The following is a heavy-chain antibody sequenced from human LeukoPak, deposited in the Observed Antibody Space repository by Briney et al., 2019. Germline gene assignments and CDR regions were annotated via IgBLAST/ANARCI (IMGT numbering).Heavy chain of an antibody. CDR2: IYYSGYT. Sequence: SETLSLTCTVSGGSISSSSYYWGWIRQPPGKGLEWIGSIYYSGYTYYNPSLKSRVTISVDTSKNQFSLKLTSVTAADTAVYYCARDHNWGVYDYWGQGTLVTVSS. CDR3: ARDHNWGVYDY. D-gene: IGHD1-1*01. V-gene: IGHV4-39*07. CDR1: GGSISSSSYY. J-gene: IGHJ4*02.